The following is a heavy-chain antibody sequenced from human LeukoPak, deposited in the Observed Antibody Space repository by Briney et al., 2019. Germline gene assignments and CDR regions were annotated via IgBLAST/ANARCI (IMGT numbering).Heavy chain of an antibody. CDR2: ISYDGSNK. CDR1: GFTFSIYA. V-gene: IGHV3-30*04. D-gene: IGHD3-22*01. Sequence: GGSLRLSCAASGFTFSIYAMSWVRQAPGKGLEWVAVISYDGSNKYYADSVKGRFTISRDNSKNTLYLQMNSLRAEDTSVYYCARDYDYEDAGGFDFWGQGTLVTVSS. J-gene: IGHJ4*02. CDR3: ARDYDYEDAGGFDF.